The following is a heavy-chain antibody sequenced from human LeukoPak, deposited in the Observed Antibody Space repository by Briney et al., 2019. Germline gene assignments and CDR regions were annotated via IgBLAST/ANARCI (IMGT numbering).Heavy chain of an antibody. V-gene: IGHV3-23*01. J-gene: IGHJ4*02. CDR2: ISGGGGST. Sequence: GGSLRLSCAASGFTFTSYSMNWVRQAPGKGLEWVSTISGGGGSTYYADSVKGRFTISRDNSKNTLYLQVNSLRAEDTAVYHCAKGGKWDVTPFDYWGQGTLVTVSS. D-gene: IGHD1-26*01. CDR3: AKGGKWDVTPFDY. CDR1: GFTFTSYS.